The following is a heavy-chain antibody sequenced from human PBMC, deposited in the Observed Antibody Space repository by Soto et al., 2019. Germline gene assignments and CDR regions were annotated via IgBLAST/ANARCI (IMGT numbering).Heavy chain of an antibody. V-gene: IGHV3-30*18. Sequence: SLGLSCAASGFTFSSFGMHWVRQTPGKGLEWVAVISYDGTEEKYADSVKGRATDSRGNSKNTVVPQVNRLRDDDSAIYYSAKGRFDVVTISPFDHWGQGTLVTVSS. J-gene: IGHJ4*01. CDR2: ISYDGTEE. D-gene: IGHD3-3*02. CDR1: GFTFSSFG. CDR3: AKGRFDVVTISPFDH.